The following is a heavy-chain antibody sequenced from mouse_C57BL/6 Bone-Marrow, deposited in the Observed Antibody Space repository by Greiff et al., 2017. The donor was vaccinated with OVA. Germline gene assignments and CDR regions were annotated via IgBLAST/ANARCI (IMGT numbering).Heavy chain of an antibody. V-gene: IGHV1-19*01. J-gene: IGHJ3*01. CDR2: INPYNGGT. D-gene: IGHD2-1*01. CDR1: GYTFTDYY. CDR3: ARALYYGNSWFAD. Sequence: EVQLQQSGPVLVKPGASVKMSCKASGYTFTDYYMHWVKQSHGKSLEWIGVINPYNGGTSYNQTFKGKATLTVDKSSSTAYMELNSLTSEDSAVYYCARALYYGNSWFADCGQGTLVTVSA.